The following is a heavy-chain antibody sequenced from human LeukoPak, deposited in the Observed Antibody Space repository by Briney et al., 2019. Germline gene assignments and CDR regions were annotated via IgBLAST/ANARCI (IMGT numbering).Heavy chain of an antibody. V-gene: IGHV3-30-3*01. CDR1: GFTFSNYA. J-gene: IGHJ4*02. CDR3: VKDRTGTYTLDY. Sequence: GRSLRLSCAATGFTFSNYAIHWGRQAPGKGLEWVAFISDDGSRRHYADSVKGRFTISRDNSKNTLNLQMNSLRAEDTAVYYCVKDRTGTYTLDYWGQGTLVTVSS. D-gene: IGHD3-10*01. CDR2: ISDDGSRR.